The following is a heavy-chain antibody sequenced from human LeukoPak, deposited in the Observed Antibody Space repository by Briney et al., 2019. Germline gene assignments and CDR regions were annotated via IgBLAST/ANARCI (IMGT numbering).Heavy chain of an antibody. J-gene: IGHJ4*02. D-gene: IGHD3-16*02. Sequence: GGSLRLSCAASGFTFSSYAMSWVRQAPGKGLEWVSSISSSSSYIYYADSVKGRFTISRDNAKNSLYLQMNSLRAEDTAVYYCARDISDHPVYDYVWGSYRNLDYWGQGTLVTVSS. V-gene: IGHV3-21*01. CDR3: ARDISDHPVYDYVWGSYRNLDY. CDR1: GFTFSSYA. CDR2: ISSSSSYI.